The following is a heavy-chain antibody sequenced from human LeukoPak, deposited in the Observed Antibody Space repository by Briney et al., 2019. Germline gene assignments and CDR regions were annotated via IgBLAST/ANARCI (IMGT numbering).Heavy chain of an antibody. Sequence: GGSLRLSCAASGFTFNTYSMNWVRQAPGKGLEWLSYISSSGSTIYYADSVKGRFTISRDNAKNSLYLQMNSLRAEDTAVYYCARGGGRNTAMVWALDYWGQGTLVTVSS. CDR3: ARGGGRNTAMVWALDY. V-gene: IGHV3-48*04. J-gene: IGHJ4*02. CDR1: GFTFNTYS. D-gene: IGHD5-18*01. CDR2: ISSSGSTI.